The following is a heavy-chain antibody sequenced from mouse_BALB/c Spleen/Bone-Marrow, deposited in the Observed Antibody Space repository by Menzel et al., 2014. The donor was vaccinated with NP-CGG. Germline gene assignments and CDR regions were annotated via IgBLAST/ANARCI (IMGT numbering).Heavy chain of an antibody. V-gene: IGHV1-80*01. CDR3: AKVTTGFAY. CDR1: GYAFSSYW. CDR2: IYPGDGET. Sequence: QVQLKQSGAELVRPGSSVKISCKASGYAFSSYWMTWVKQRPGQGLEWIGQIYPGDGETNYNGKFKGKATLTADKSSSTAYVQLSGLTSEDSAVYFCAKVTTGFAYWGQGTLVTVSA. D-gene: IGHD2-2*01. J-gene: IGHJ3*01.